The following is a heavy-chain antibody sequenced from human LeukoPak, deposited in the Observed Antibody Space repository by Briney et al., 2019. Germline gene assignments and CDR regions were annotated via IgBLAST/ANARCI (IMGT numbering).Heavy chain of an antibody. J-gene: IGHJ4*02. V-gene: IGHV4-30-2*01. CDR2: IYHSGST. Sequence: PSETLSLTCTVSGASISSGGYYWSWIRQPPGKGLEWIGYIYHSGSTYYNPSLESRVTISVDRCKNQFSLKLSSVTAADTAVYYCARVGGATHFDYWGQGTLVTVSS. D-gene: IGHD1-26*01. CDR3: ARVGGATHFDY. CDR1: GASISSGGYY.